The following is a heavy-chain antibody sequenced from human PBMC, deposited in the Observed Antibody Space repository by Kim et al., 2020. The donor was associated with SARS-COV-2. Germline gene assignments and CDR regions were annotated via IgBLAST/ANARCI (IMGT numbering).Heavy chain of an antibody. CDR1: GFTFSSYA. Sequence: GGSLRLSCAASGFTFSSYAMHLVRQAPGKGLEWVAVISYDGSNKYYADSVKGRFTISRDNSKNTLYLQMNSLRAEDTAVYYCARDRKGRYSYGYYYYYG. J-gene: IGHJ6*01. V-gene: IGHV3-30*04. CDR2: ISYDGSNK. CDR3: ARDRKGRYSYGYYYYYG. D-gene: IGHD5-18*01.